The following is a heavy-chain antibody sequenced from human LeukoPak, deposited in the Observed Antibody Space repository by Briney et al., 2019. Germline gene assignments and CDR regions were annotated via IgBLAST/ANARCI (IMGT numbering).Heavy chain of an antibody. V-gene: IGHV4-34*01. J-gene: IGHJ4*02. Sequence: SETLSLTCAVYGASFSGYYWGWIRQPPGKGLKWIGEINHSGSTNYNPSLKSRVTISLDTSKNQFSLKLTSVTAADTAVYYCARASEMAAPDFDYWGQGTLVTVSS. D-gene: IGHD5-24*01. CDR2: INHSGST. CDR3: ARASEMAAPDFDY. CDR1: GASFSGYY.